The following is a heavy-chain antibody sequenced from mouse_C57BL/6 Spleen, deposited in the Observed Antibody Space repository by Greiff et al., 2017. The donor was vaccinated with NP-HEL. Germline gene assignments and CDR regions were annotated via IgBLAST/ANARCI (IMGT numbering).Heavy chain of an antibody. J-gene: IGHJ2*01. CDR2: ISYDGSN. CDR1: GYSITSGYY. V-gene: IGHV3-6*01. D-gene: IGHD2-1*01. CDR3: ARGGHGNYYFDY. Sequence: ESGPGLVKPSQSLSLTCSVTGYSITSGYYWNWIRQFPGNKLEWMGYISYDGSNNYNPSLKNRISITRDTSKNQFFLKLNSVTTEDTATYYCARGGHGNYYFDYWGQGTTLTVSS.